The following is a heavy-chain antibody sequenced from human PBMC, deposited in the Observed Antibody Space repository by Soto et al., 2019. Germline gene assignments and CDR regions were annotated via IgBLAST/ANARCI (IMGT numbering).Heavy chain of an antibody. D-gene: IGHD2-2*02. CDR2: IYHSGST. V-gene: IGHV4-38-2*02. CDR3: ARELEYCSSTSCYRWMDV. J-gene: IGHJ6*02. CDR1: GGSISSYY. Sequence: PSETLSLTCTVSGGSISSYYWGWIRQPPGKGLEWIGSIYHSGSTYYNPSLKSRVTISVDTSKNQFSLKLSSVTAADTAVYYCARELEYCSSTSCYRWMDVWGQGTTVTVSS.